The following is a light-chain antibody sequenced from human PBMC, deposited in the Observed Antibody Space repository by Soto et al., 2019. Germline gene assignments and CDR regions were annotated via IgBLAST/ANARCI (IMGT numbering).Light chain of an antibody. J-gene: IGKJ1*01. Sequence: DIQMTQSPSSLSASVGDRVTITCRASQSISSYLNWYQQKAGKAPKLLIYAASNLQSGVPSRFSGGGSGTDFTLTISSLQPEDFARYYCQQSYNTPRTFGQGTKVEIK. CDR1: QSISSY. CDR2: AAS. CDR3: QQSYNTPRT. V-gene: IGKV1-39*01.